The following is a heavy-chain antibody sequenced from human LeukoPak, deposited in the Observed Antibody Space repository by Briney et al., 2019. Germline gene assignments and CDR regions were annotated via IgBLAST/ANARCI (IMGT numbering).Heavy chain of an antibody. Sequence: PSETLSLTCAVYGGSFSGYYWSWIRQPPGKGLEWIGEINHSGSTNYNPSLKSRVTISVDTSKNQFSLKLSSVTAADTAVYYCARVHPPRKHWLAKNWFDPWGQGTLVTVSS. J-gene: IGHJ5*02. CDR2: INHSGST. D-gene: IGHD6-19*01. CDR1: GGSFSGYY. V-gene: IGHV4-34*01. CDR3: ARVHPPRKHWLAKNWFDP.